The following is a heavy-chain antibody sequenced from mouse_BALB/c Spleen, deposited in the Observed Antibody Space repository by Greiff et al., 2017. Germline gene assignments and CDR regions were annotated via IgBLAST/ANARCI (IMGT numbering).Heavy chain of an antibody. J-gene: IGHJ3*01. CDR1: GYTFSSYW. Sequence: VKLMESGAELMKPGASVKISCKATGYTFSSYWIEWVKQRPGHGLEWIGEILPGSGSTNYNEKFKGKATFTADTSSNTAYMQLSSLTSEDSAVYYCARRGLLRPAWFAYWGQGTLVTVSA. CDR3: ARRGLLRPAWFAY. V-gene: IGHV1-9*01. CDR2: ILPGSGST. D-gene: IGHD2-3*01.